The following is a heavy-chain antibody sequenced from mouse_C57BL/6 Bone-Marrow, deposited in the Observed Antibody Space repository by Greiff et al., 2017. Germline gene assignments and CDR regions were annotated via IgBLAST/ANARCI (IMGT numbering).Heavy chain of an antibody. Sequence: VQLKESGAELVRPGASVKLSCTASGFNIKDDYMHWVKQRPEQGLEWIGWIDPENGDTAYASKFQGKATITAHTSSNTAYLQLSSLTSEDTAGYYCTTVVADAMDYWGQGTSVTVSS. CDR1: GFNIKDDY. V-gene: IGHV14-4*01. CDR3: TTVVADAMDY. CDR2: IDPENGDT. D-gene: IGHD1-1*01. J-gene: IGHJ4*01.